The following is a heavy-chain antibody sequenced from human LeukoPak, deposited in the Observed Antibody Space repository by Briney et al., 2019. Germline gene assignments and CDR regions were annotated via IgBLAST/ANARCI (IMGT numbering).Heavy chain of an antibody. CDR2: SYYNGRT. Sequence: SETLSPTCAVSGGSISTYYWSWIRQSPGRGVEYIGHSYYNGRTDYNPSLKSRVTISVDTSRNQFSLKLNSVTAADTAVYFCARWYCNRGTCYCLDYWGQGTLVTVSS. J-gene: IGHJ4*02. V-gene: IGHV4-59*01. CDR1: GGSISTYY. D-gene: IGHD2-21*02. CDR3: ARWYCNRGTCYCLDY.